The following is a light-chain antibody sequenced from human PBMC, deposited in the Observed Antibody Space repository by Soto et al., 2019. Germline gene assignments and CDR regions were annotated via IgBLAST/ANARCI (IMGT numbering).Light chain of an antibody. CDR3: QQDDTLQHS. CDR1: QDITTY. CDR2: GAS. J-gene: IGKJ2*03. Sequence: DIQMTPSPSSLSASVGDRITITCQASQDITTYLNWYQQKPGQAPKLLIYGASTLETGVPSRFSGSGAGTDFTFVISSLQPEDLSTYYCQQDDTLQHSFGQGTKLDIK. V-gene: IGKV1-33*01.